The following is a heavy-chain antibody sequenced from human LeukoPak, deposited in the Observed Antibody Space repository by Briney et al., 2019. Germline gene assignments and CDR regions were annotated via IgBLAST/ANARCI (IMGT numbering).Heavy chain of an antibody. Sequence: TGGSLRLSCAASEFIFSNYAMHWVRQAPGKGLEWVSVIIVSGGSTYYADSVKGRFTISRDNSKNTLYLQMNSLRAEDTAVYYCAKTISDSRGYYDYRGQGTLVTVSS. CDR1: EFIFSNYA. CDR2: IIVSGGST. V-gene: IGHV3-23*01. J-gene: IGHJ4*02. D-gene: IGHD3-22*01. CDR3: AKTISDSRGYYDY.